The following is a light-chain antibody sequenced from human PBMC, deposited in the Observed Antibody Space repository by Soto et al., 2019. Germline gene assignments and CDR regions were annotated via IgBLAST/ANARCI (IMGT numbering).Light chain of an antibody. CDR3: QQYGGSPPGT. CDR2: GTS. CDR1: RSVTSSS. Sequence: EIVLTQSPGTLSLSPGQRATLSCRASRSVTSSSLAWYQQRPGQAPRLLLYGTSNRASGISDRFSGSGSGTDFTPPIARLEPEDYAVYYCQQYGGSPPGTFGQGTKVDI. J-gene: IGKJ1*01. V-gene: IGKV3-20*01.